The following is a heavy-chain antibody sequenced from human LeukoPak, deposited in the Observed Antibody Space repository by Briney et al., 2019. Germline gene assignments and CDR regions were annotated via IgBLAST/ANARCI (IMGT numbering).Heavy chain of an antibody. V-gene: IGHV4-34*01. D-gene: IGHD4-23*01. CDR3: ARVQAATVVTHYFDY. CDR2: INHSGST. Sequence: PSETLSLTCAVYGGSFSGYYWSWIRQPPGKGLEWIGEINHSGSTNYNPSLKSRVTISVDTSKNQFSLKLSSVTAADTAVYYCARVQAATVVTHYFDYWGQGTLVTVSS. CDR1: GGSFSGYY. J-gene: IGHJ4*02.